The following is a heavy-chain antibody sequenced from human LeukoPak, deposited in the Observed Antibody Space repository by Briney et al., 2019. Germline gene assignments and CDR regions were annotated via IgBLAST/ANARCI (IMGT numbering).Heavy chain of an antibody. J-gene: IGHJ4*02. CDR1: GYTFTSYG. Sequence: ASVKVSCKASGYTFTSYGISWVRQAPGQGLEWMGWISAYNGNTNYAQKLQGRVTMTTDTSTSTAYMELRSLRSDDTAVYYCARLFKGSGWTFYFDYWGQGTLVTVSS. D-gene: IGHD6-19*01. CDR2: ISAYNGNT. V-gene: IGHV1-18*01. CDR3: ARLFKGSGWTFYFDY.